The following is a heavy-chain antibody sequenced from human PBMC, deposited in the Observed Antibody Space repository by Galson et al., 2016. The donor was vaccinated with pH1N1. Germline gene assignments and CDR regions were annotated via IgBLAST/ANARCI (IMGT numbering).Heavy chain of an antibody. V-gene: IGHV3-53*01. CDR2: LYPGGSA. D-gene: IGHD3-22*01. J-gene: IGHJ5*02. CDR1: GLSVSGNY. Sequence: SLRLSCAASGLSVSGNYMTWVRQAPGKGLEWVASLYPGGSAYYPESVKGRFSISRDDFKNTLYLQMNSLRAGDLAFYYCAGDLAKNYHSPNGYHYGLGWFAPWGRGALVTVSS. CDR3: AGDLAKNYHSPNGYHYGLGWFAP.